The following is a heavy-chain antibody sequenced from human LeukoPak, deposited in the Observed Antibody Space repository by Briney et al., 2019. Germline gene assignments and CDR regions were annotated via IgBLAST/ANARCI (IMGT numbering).Heavy chain of an antibody. CDR3: ARDLGPPSSVTHWYFDL. CDR1: GGSVRRGNYY. J-gene: IGHJ2*01. D-gene: IGHD2-21*02. V-gene: IGHV4-61*02. Sequence: SQTLSLTCTVSGGSVRRGNYYWTWIRQPAGSGLEWIGRIYTSGTTDYNPSLRTRVTISVDASRNQFSLNLSSVTAADTAVYYCARDLGPPSSVTHWYFDLWGRGTLVTVSS. CDR2: IYTSGTT.